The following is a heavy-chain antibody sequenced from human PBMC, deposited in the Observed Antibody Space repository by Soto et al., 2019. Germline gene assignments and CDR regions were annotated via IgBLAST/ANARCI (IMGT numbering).Heavy chain of an antibody. CDR2: ISAYNGNT. D-gene: IGHD4-17*01. Sequence: ASVKVSCKASGYTFTSYGISWVRQAPGQGLEWMGWISAYNGNTNYAQKLQGRVTMATDTSTSTAYMELRSLRSDDTAVYYCARVNTWAGDYERLRYNWFDPWGQGTLVTVSS. CDR3: ARVNTWAGDYERLRYNWFDP. J-gene: IGHJ5*02. CDR1: GYTFTSYG. V-gene: IGHV1-18*01.